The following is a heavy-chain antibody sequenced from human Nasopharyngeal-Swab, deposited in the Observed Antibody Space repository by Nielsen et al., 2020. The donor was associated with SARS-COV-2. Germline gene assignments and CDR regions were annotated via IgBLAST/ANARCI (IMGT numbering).Heavy chain of an antibody. CDR1: GGSISSYY. J-gene: IGHJ4*02. CDR2: IYYSGST. Sequence: SETLSLTCTVSGGSISSYYWSWIRQPPGKGLEWIGYIYYSGSTNYNPSLKSRVTISVDTSKNQFSLKLSSVTATDTAVYYCARAPAVRSLDYWGQGTLVTVSS. CDR3: ARAPAVRSLDY. D-gene: IGHD6-19*01. V-gene: IGHV4-59*01.